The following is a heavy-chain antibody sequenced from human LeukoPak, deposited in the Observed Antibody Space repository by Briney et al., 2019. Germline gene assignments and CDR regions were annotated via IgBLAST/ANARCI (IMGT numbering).Heavy chain of an antibody. CDR1: GGSFSGYY. CDR2: INHSGST. V-gene: IGHV4-34*01. D-gene: IGHD5-12*01. J-gene: IGHJ5*02. Sequence: PSETLSLTSAVYGGSFSGYYWSWIRRPPGNGLEWIGEINHSGSTNYNPSLKSRVTISVDTSKNQFSLKLSSVTAADTAVYYCARGKGQWLQSNWFDPWGQGTLVTVSS. CDR3: ARGKGQWLQSNWFDP.